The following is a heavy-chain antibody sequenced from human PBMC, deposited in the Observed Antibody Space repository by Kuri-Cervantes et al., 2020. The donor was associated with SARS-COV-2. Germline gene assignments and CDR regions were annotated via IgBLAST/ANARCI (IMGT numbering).Heavy chain of an antibody. D-gene: IGHD3-22*01. CDR1: GYTFTGYY. J-gene: IGHJ4*02. V-gene: IGHV1-2*04. Sequence: ASVKVSCKASGYTFTGYYIHWVRQAPGQGLEWMGWINPNSGGTNYAQKFQGWVTMTRDTSISTAYMELSRLRSDDTAVYYCAREEAYDSSAYQTIHFDYWGQGTLVTVSS. CDR2: INPNSGGT. CDR3: AREEAYDSSAYQTIHFDY.